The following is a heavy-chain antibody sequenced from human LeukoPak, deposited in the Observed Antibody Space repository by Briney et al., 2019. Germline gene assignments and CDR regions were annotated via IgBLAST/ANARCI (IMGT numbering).Heavy chain of an antibody. CDR1: GFTVSSNY. Sequence: PGGSLRLSCAASGFTVSSNYMSWVRQAPGKGLEWVSVIYSGGSTYYADSMKGRFTISRDNSKNTLYLQMNSLRAEDTAVYYCARADRSYFDYFDYWGQGTLVTVSS. CDR2: IYSGGST. V-gene: IGHV3-53*01. CDR3: ARADRSYFDYFDY. D-gene: IGHD1-26*01. J-gene: IGHJ4*02.